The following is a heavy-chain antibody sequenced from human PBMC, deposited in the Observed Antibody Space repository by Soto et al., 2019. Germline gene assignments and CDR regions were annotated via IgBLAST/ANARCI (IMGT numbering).Heavy chain of an antibody. Sequence: QLQLQESGPGLVKPSETLSLTCTVSGDSISTRSNYWAWIRQPPGKGLEWIGSIYYTGGTYYNPSLKSRVTLFLGTSKNQFSLSLNSVTAADTAVYYCAREGPPIRAHNPPEYFQHWGQGTPVTVSS. J-gene: IGHJ1*01. CDR1: GDSISTRSNY. CDR3: AREGPPIRAHNPPEYFQH. CDR2: IYYTGGT. V-gene: IGHV4-39*02.